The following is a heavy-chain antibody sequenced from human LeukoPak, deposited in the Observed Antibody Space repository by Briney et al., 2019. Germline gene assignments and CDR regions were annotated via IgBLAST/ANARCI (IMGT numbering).Heavy chain of an antibody. CDR2: INPNSGGT. CDR3: ARAGYDILTGYYHPLDY. CDR1: GYTFTGYH. J-gene: IGHJ4*02. D-gene: IGHD3-9*01. V-gene: IGHV1-2*02. Sequence: ASVKVSCKASGYTFTGYHMHWVRQAPGQGLEWMGWINPNSGGTNYAQKFQGRVTMTRDTSISTAYMELSRLRSDDTAVYYCARAGYDILTGYYHPLDYWGQGTLVTVSS.